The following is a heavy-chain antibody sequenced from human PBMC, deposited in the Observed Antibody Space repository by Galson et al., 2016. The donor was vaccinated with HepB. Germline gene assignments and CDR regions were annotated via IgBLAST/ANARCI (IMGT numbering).Heavy chain of an antibody. CDR1: GYTFTSYA. Sequence: SVKVSCKASGYTFTSYAMNWVRQAPGQRLEWMGWINAGNGNAKYSQNFQGRVTITRDASASIVDMDLTSLRSEDTAVYYCARDTPLSDSRGYQLTFDYWGQGTLVTVSS. CDR2: INAGNGNA. D-gene: IGHD3-22*01. J-gene: IGHJ4*02. V-gene: IGHV1-3*01. CDR3: ARDTPLSDSRGYQLTFDY.